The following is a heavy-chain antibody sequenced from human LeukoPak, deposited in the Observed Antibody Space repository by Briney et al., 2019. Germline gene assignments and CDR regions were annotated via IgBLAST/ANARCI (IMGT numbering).Heavy chain of an antibody. D-gene: IGHD1-26*01. J-gene: IGHJ3*02. Sequence: ASVKVSCKASGYTFTGYYMHWVRQAPGQGLEWMGWINPNSGDTNYAQKFQGRVTMTRDTSISTAYMELSRLRSDDTAVYYCASPNNLSEAWGASAAFDIWGQGTMVTVSS. CDR1: GYTFTGYY. CDR2: INPNSGDT. V-gene: IGHV1-2*02. CDR3: ASPNNLSEAWGASAAFDI.